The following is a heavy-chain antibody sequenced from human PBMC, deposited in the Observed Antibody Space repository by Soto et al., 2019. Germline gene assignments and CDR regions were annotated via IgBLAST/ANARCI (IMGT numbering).Heavy chain of an antibody. V-gene: IGHV3-53*01. J-gene: IGHJ3*02. CDR3: ARYSGSYYRLDAFDI. CDR2: IYSGGST. Sequence: GGSLRLSCAASGFTVSSNYMSWVRQAPGKGLEWVSVIYSGGSTYYADSVKGRFTISRDNSKNTLYLQMNSLRAEDTAVYYCARYSGSYYRLDAFDIWGQGTMVTVSS. CDR1: GFTVSSNY. D-gene: IGHD1-26*01.